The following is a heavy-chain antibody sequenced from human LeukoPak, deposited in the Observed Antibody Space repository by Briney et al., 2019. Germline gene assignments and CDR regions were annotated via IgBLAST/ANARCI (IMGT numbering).Heavy chain of an antibody. Sequence: GGSLRLSCAASGFTFSNYGMHWVRQAPGKGLEWVVAIWYDGSNKYYADSVKGRFTISRDNSRNTLYLQMNSLRAEDTAVYYCARDQIQKDLVVISPDYWGQGTLVTVSS. CDR2: IWYDGSNK. D-gene: IGHD3-22*01. CDR3: ARDQIQKDLVVISPDY. CDR1: GFTFSNYG. V-gene: IGHV3-33*01. J-gene: IGHJ4*02.